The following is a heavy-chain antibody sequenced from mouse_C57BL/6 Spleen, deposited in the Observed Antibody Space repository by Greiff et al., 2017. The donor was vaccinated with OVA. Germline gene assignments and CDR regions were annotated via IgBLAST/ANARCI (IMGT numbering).Heavy chain of an antibody. Sequence: EVKLMESGGGLVKPGGSLKLSCAASGFTFSSYAMSWVRQTPEKRLEWVATISDGGSYTYYPDNVKGRFTISRDNAKNNLYLQMSHLKSEDTAMYYCAREEVTFDYWGQGTTLTVSA. CDR2: ISDGGSYT. V-gene: IGHV5-4*01. D-gene: IGHD2-2*01. J-gene: IGHJ2*01. CDR3: AREEVTFDY. CDR1: GFTFSSYA.